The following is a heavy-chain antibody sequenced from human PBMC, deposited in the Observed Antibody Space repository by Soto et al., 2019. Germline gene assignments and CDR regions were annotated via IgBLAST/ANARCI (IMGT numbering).Heavy chain of an antibody. CDR2: ISGSGGST. CDR3: ATEPSPATSP. V-gene: IGHV3-23*01. D-gene: IGHD2-2*01. Sequence: EVQLLESGGGLVQPGGSLRLSCAASGFTFSSYAMSWVRQAPGKGLEWVSAISGSGGSTYYADSVKGRFTISRDNSKNSLYLQMTSLRAEDTAGYYCATEPSPATSPGGQGTLVTVSS. J-gene: IGHJ4*02. CDR1: GFTFSSYA.